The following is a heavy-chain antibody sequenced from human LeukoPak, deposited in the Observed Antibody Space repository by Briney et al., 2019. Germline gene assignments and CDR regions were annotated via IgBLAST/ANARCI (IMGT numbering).Heavy chain of an antibody. V-gene: IGHV3-33*01. J-gene: IGHJ3*02. CDR3: ARDGLASIGLDM. Sequence: PGGSLRLSCAASGFTLTGYGMHWVRQAPGKGLEWVAVIWYNSNNKYYADSVKGRFTVSRDTSKNTLYLQMNSLRGEDTAIYYCARDGLASIGLDMWGQGTEVTVSS. CDR1: GFTLTGYG. D-gene: IGHD3-3*02. CDR2: IWYNSNNK.